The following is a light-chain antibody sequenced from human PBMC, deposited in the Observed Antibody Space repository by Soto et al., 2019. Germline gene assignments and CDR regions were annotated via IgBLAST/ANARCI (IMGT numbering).Light chain of an antibody. CDR2: EVS. CDR3: CSYAGSGVV. V-gene: IGLV2-23*02. CDR1: SSDVGSYNL. J-gene: IGLJ2*01. Sequence: QSALTQPASVSGSPGQSITISCTGTSSDVGSYNLVSRYQQHPGKAPKLMIYEVSKRPSGVSNRFSGSKSGNTASLTISGLQAEDEADYYCCSYAGSGVVFGGGTKLTVL.